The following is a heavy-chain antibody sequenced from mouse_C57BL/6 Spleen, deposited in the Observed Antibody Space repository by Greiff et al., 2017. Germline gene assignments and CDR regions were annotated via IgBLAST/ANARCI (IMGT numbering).Heavy chain of an antibody. CDR2: IHPNSGST. D-gene: IGHD1-1*01. CDR1: GYTFTSYW. J-gene: IGHJ1*03. CDR3: ARVIATVVASRHWYFDV. Sequence: QVQLKQPGAELVKPGASVKLSCKASGYTFTSYWMHWVKQRPGQGLEWIGMIHPNSGSTNYNEKFKSKATLTVDKSSSTAYMQLSSLTSEDSAVYYCARVIATVVASRHWYFDVWGTGTTVTVSS. V-gene: IGHV1-64*01.